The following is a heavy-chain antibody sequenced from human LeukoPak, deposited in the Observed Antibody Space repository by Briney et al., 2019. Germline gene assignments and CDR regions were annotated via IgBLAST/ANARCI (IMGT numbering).Heavy chain of an antibody. CDR1: GYSISSGYY. CDR2: IYHTGST. D-gene: IGHD5-24*01. CDR3: AREDGYKTIDY. V-gene: IGHV4-38-2*02. J-gene: IGHJ4*02. Sequence: SETLSLTCTVSGYSISSGYYWGWIRQPPGKGLEWIGNIYHTGSTYYNPSLNSRVPISVDTSKNQFSLKLSSVTAADTAVYYCAREDGYKTIDYWGQGTLVTVSS.